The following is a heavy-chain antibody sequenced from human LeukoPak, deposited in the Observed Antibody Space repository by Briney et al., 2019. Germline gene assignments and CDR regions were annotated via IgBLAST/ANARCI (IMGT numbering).Heavy chain of an antibody. CDR1: GFTFSSYN. CDR2: VGTAGDT. Sequence: GGSLRLSCAASGFTFSSYNMHWVRHTTGKGLEWVSAVGTAGDTYYPGSVKGRFTISRENAKNSLYLQMNSLRAGDTAVYYCARGGYCSSTSCPHSYMDVWGKGTTVTVSS. J-gene: IGHJ6*03. D-gene: IGHD2-2*01. CDR3: ARGGYCSSTSCPHSYMDV. V-gene: IGHV3-13*01.